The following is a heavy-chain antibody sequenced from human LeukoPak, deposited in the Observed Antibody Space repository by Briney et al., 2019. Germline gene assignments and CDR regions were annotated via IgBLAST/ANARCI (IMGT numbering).Heavy chain of an antibody. V-gene: IGHV4-61*08. CDR1: GGSISSGGYY. Sequence: SETLSLTCTVSGGSISSGGYYWSWIRQHPGKGLEWIGYIYYSGSTNYNPSLKSRVTISVDTSKNQFSLKLSSVTAADTAVYYCATDSGGTIYYYGMDIWGQGTTVTVSS. J-gene: IGHJ6*02. CDR3: ATDSGGTIYYYGMDI. CDR2: IYYSGST. D-gene: IGHD6-19*01.